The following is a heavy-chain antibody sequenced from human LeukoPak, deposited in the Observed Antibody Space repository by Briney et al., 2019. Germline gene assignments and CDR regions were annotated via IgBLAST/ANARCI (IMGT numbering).Heavy chain of an antibody. CDR1: GGSIRSRSYY. V-gene: IGHV4-39*01. CDR2: IFDRGST. J-gene: IGHJ3*02. CDR3: ARSFHIGELHAFDS. Sequence: SETLSLTCTVSGGSIRSRSYYWGWIRRPPGKGLEWIGSIFDRGSTYYNPSLKSRVTISVDTSKNQFSLNLSSVTAADTAVYYCARSFHIGELHAFDSWGQGTLVTVSS. D-gene: IGHD1-7*01.